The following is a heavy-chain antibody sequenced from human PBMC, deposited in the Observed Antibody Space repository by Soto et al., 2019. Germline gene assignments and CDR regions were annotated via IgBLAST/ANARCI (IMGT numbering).Heavy chain of an antibody. CDR3: ASGLGYCSSTSCRPLFDP. CDR1: GGTFSSYA. V-gene: IGHV1-69*06. D-gene: IGHD2-2*01. Sequence: QVQLVQSGAEVKKPGSSVKVSCKDSGGTFSSYAISWVRQAPGQGLEWMGGIIPIFGTANYAQKFQGRVKITADKSTSPAYMELSSLRSEDKAVYYCASGLGYCSSTSCRPLFDPWGQGTLVTVSS. CDR2: IIPIFGTA. J-gene: IGHJ5*02.